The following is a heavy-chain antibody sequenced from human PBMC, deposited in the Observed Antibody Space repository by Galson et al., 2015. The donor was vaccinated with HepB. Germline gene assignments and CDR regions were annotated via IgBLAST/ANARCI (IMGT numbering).Heavy chain of an antibody. CDR2: ISASGDTT. V-gene: IGHV3-23*01. CDR1: GFTFNTYA. D-gene: IGHD1-26*01. CDR3: AKKLWGGANLDY. J-gene: IGHJ4*02. Sequence: SLRLSCAASGFTFNTYAMSWVRQAPGKGLEWVSAISASGDTTYSADSVKGRCTVSRDNSKNTLYLQMSSLRAEDTAVYYCAKKLWGGANLDYWGQGTLVTVSS.